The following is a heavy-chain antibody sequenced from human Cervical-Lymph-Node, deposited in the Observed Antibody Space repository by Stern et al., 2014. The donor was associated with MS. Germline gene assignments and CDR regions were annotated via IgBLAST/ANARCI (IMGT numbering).Heavy chain of an antibody. V-gene: IGHV3-49*03. Sequence: EVQLVESGGGLVQPGRSLRLSCTTSGFTFGDYAMSWFRQAPGKGLEWVGFIRGKAYGGTTDYAASVRGRFIISRDDSKSIAYLQMNSLKIEDAGVYYCTRGVRGNDYYGMDVWGQGTTVTVSS. CDR1: GFTFGDYA. D-gene: IGHD3-10*01. CDR2: IRGKAYGGTT. J-gene: IGHJ6*02. CDR3: TRGVRGNDYYGMDV.